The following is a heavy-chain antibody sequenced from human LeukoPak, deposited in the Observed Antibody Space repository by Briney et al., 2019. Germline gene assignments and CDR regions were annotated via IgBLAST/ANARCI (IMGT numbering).Heavy chain of an antibody. CDR1: GGTFSSYA. V-gene: IGHV1-69*04. CDR2: IIPILGIA. Sequence: SVKVSCKASGGTFSSYAISWVRQAPGQGLEWMGRIIPILGIANYAQKFQGRVTITADKSTSTAYMELSSLRSEDTAVYYCARESGSYGSAFDIWGQGTMVTVSS. D-gene: IGHD1-26*01. J-gene: IGHJ3*02. CDR3: ARESGSYGSAFDI.